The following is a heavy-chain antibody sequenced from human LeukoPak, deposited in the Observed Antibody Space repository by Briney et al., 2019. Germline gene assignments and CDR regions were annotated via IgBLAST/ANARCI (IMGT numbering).Heavy chain of an antibody. V-gene: IGHV3-23*01. J-gene: IGHJ4*02. CDR2: ISGDGEST. D-gene: IGHD2-2*01. CDR3: AKDRDCSSTGCYVFAN. CDR1: GGSFSGYY. Sequence: TSETLSLTCAVYGGSFSGYYWSWIRQAPGKGLQWVSVISGDGESTYYADSVRGRFTISRDNSKNTMYLQMNNLRAEDTAIYYCAKDRDCSSTGCYVFANWGQGTLVTVSS.